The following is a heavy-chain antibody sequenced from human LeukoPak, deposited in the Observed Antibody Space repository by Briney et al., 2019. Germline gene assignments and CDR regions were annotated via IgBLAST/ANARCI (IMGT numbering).Heavy chain of an antibody. CDR1: GGSISSSSYY. D-gene: IGHD3-10*01. CDR3: ARVDSMVRGVDYFDY. J-gene: IGHJ4*02. Sequence: SETLSLTCTVSGGSISSSSYYWGWIRQPPGKGQEWIGSIYYSGSTYYNPSLKSRVTISVDTSKNQFSLKLSSVTAADTAVYYCARVDSMVRGVDYFDYWGQGTLVTVSS. V-gene: IGHV4-39*07. CDR2: IYYSGST.